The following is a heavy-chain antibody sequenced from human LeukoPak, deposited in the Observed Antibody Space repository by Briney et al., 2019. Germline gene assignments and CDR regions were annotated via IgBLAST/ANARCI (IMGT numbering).Heavy chain of an antibody. CDR3: ARLDSGYLPDY. Sequence: GRSLRLSCAASGFTFSDPYMSWIRQAPGKGLEWVSYISGDTTYTTYADSVKGRFTISRHNAKNSLYLQMSSLRAEDTAVYYCARLDSGYLPDYWGQGTLVTVSS. J-gene: IGHJ4*02. D-gene: IGHD3-22*01. CDR2: ISGDTTYT. V-gene: IGHV3-11*03. CDR1: GFTFSDPY.